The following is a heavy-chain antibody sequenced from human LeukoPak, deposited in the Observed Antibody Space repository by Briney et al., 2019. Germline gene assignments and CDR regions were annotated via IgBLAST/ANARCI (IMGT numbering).Heavy chain of an antibody. Sequence: ETLSPTCAVYGGSFSGYYWSWIRQPPGKGLEWIGEINHSGSTNYNPSLKSRVTISVDTSKNQFSLKLSSVTAADTAVYYCARAPSRVYYDSSGYYYYYYGMDVWGQGTTVTVSS. CDR2: INHSGST. V-gene: IGHV4-34*01. CDR1: GGSFSGYY. D-gene: IGHD3-22*01. J-gene: IGHJ6*02. CDR3: ARAPSRVYYDSSGYYYYYYGMDV.